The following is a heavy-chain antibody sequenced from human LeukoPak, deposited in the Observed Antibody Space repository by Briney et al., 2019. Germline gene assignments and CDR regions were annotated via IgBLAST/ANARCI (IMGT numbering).Heavy chain of an antibody. CDR1: GYTFTDYY. CDR2: VDPEDGET. J-gene: IGHJ4*02. Sequence: RASVKVSCKVSGYTFTDYYMHWVQQAPGKGLEWMGLVDPEDGETIYAEKFQGRVTITADTSTDTAYMELSSLRSEDTAVYYCATDLGITMVRGVITWGQGTPVTVSS. CDR3: ATDLGITMVRGVIT. V-gene: IGHV1-69-2*01. D-gene: IGHD3-10*01.